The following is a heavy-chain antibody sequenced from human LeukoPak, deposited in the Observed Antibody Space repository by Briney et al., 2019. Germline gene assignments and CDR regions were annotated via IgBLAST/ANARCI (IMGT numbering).Heavy chain of an antibody. Sequence: ASVKVSCKASGYTFTSYDINWVRQAPGQGLEWMGIINPSGGSTSYAQKFQGRVTMTRDTSTSTVYTELSSLRSEDTAVYYCARDSRDYGTYWGQGTLVTVSS. V-gene: IGHV1-46*01. D-gene: IGHD4-17*01. J-gene: IGHJ4*02. CDR2: INPSGGST. CDR1: GYTFTSYD. CDR3: ARDSRDYGTY.